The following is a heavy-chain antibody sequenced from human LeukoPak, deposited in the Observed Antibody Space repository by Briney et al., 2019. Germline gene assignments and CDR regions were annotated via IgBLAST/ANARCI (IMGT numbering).Heavy chain of an antibody. D-gene: IGHD1-26*01. Sequence: GGSLQSSFKGAGCSITSYWIFWGGQTPAKGLEWVGVVYPGDSDTRYNPSFQGQVTISTHNSLPTAYLQWSRLKASDTAMYYCVSPKFPTSQADVQSFLHWGQGTLVTVSS. CDR3: VSPKFPTSQADVQSFLH. CDR1: GCSITSYW. V-gene: IGHV5-51*01. CDR2: VYPGDSDT. J-gene: IGHJ1*01.